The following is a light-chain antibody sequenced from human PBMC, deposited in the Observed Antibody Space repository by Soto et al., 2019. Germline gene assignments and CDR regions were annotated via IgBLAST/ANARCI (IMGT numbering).Light chain of an antibody. V-gene: IGKV1-5*03. Sequence: DIQMTQSPSTLSASVGDRVTITCRASQSIGSWLAWYQQKPGKAPKVLIYKASSLESGVPSRFSGSGSGTEFTLTISSLQPDDFATYYCQQYDSYPCTFGQGTKLEIK. CDR1: QSIGSW. J-gene: IGKJ2*02. CDR2: KAS. CDR3: QQYDSYPCT.